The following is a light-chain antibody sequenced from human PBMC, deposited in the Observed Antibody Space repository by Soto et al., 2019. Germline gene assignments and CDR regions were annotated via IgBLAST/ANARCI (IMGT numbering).Light chain of an antibody. J-gene: IGLJ3*02. CDR2: EVS. V-gene: IGLV2-23*02. CDR1: ISDVGSFVP. Sequence: QSVLTQPASVSGSLGQSITISCSGSISDVGSFVPVSWYQQHPGKAPRLIVYEVSKRPSGVSNRFSGSKSGNTASLTISGPQADDEADYYSCSYAGSSTSRVFGGGTKVTVL. CDR3: CSYAGSSTSRV.